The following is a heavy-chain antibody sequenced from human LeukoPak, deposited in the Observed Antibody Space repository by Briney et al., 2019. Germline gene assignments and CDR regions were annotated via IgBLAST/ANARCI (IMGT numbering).Heavy chain of an antibody. J-gene: IGHJ4*02. D-gene: IGHD3-10*01. CDR1: GYSFTNYW. CDR3: ARGPVGSYYNFFNY. V-gene: IGHV5-51*01. Sequence: GESLKISCKGSGYSFTNYWIGWVRQMPGKGLEWMGITHPGDSDPRYSPSFQGQVTISADKSISAAYLQWSSLKASDTAMYYCARGPVGSYYNFFNYWGQGTLVTVSS. CDR2: THPGDSDP.